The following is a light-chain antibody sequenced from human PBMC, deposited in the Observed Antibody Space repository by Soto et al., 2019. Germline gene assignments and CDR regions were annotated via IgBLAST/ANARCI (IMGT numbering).Light chain of an antibody. V-gene: IGKV1-27*01. Sequence: DIQMTQSPSSLSASVGDRVTITCRASQGINNYLAWYQQKPGKVPKLLIYATSTLQSGVPSRFSGSGSQTDFTLAISSRQPEDVATYYCQKYDSAPWTFGQGTKVEIK. J-gene: IGKJ1*01. CDR1: QGINNY. CDR3: QKYDSAPWT. CDR2: ATS.